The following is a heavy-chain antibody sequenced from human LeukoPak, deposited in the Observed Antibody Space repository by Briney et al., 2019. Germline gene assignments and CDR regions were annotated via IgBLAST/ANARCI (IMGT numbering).Heavy chain of an antibody. D-gene: IGHD2-2*02. J-gene: IGHJ5*02. V-gene: IGHV3-30*18. CDR2: ISYDGSNE. CDR1: GFTFSTYG. Sequence: GGSLRLSCAASGFTFSTYGMHWVRLAPGKGLEWVAVISYDGSNEYYADSVKGRFTISRDNSRITLYLQMSSLRAEDTAVYYCAKDRTRLYGWFDPWGQGTLVTVSS. CDR3: AKDRTRLYGWFDP.